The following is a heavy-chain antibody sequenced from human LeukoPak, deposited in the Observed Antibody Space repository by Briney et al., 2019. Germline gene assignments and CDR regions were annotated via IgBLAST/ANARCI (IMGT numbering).Heavy chain of an antibody. CDR1: GFTVSSNY. D-gene: IGHD1-14*01. J-gene: IGHJ6*03. Sequence: PGGSLRLSCAASGFTVSSNYLSWVRQAPGKGLEWVSVIYSDGNTYYADSVKGRFTISRDNSKNTLYLQMNSLRAEDTAVYYCAREVSYYYYYMDVWGKGTTVTVSS. CDR3: AREVSYYYYYMDV. V-gene: IGHV3-53*01. CDR2: IYSDGNT.